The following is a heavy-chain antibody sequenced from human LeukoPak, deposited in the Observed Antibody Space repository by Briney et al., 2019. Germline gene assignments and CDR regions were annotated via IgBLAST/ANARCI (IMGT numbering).Heavy chain of an antibody. CDR1: GFTFSSYS. CDR3: ARGGSGYSYGKIDS. J-gene: IGHJ4*02. D-gene: IGHD5-18*01. Sequence: PGGSLRLSCAASGFTFSSYSMNWVRQAPGKGLEWVANIKQDGSETYCVDSVKGRFTISRDNAKNSLYLQMNSLRDEGTAVYYCARGGSGYSYGKIDSWGQGILVTVSS. V-gene: IGHV3-7*01. CDR2: IKQDGSET.